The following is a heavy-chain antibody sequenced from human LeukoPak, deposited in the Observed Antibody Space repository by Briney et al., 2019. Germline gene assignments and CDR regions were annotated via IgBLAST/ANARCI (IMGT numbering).Heavy chain of an antibody. J-gene: IGHJ4*02. CDR3: ARGEGDGYNFHY. CDR2: IYYSGST. CDR1: GGSISSGDYY. D-gene: IGHD5-24*01. Sequence: SQTLSLTCTVSGGSISSGDYYWSWIRQPPGKGLEWIGYIYYSGSTYYNPSLKSRVTISVDTSKNQFSLKLSSVTAADTAVYYCARGEGDGYNFHYWGQGTLVTVSS. V-gene: IGHV4-30-4*01.